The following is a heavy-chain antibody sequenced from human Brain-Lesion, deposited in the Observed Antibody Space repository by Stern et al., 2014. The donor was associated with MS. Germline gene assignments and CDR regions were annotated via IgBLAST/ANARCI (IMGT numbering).Heavy chain of an antibody. CDR1: GGPISSSTYY. V-gene: IGHV4-39*01. CDR2: IYYSGFT. J-gene: IGHJ4*02. CDR3: ARHDSVPRPSQLYSARDRGPGYFDY. Sequence: QLVESGPGLVKPSETLSLTCTVSGGPISSSTYYWAWIRQPPGKGLEWIGNIYYSGFTYYNPSLKSRVTISVDMSKNQFSLKLSSLTAADTAIYYCARHDSVPRPSQLYSARDRGPGYFDYWGQGTLVTVSS. D-gene: IGHD1-26*01.